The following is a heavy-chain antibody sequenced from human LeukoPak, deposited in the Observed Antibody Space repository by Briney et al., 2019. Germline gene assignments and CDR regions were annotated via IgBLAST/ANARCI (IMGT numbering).Heavy chain of an antibody. Sequence: SETLSLTCTVSGGSISSYYWNWIRQPAGKGLEWIGRIYIGGSTNYNPSLKSRVTMSGDTSKNQFSLKLSSVTAADTAVYYCAREVDRSGRWFDPWGQGILVTVSS. J-gene: IGHJ5*02. V-gene: IGHV4-4*07. CDR2: IYIGGST. CDR3: AREVDRSGRWFDP. D-gene: IGHD3-16*02. CDR1: GGSISSYY.